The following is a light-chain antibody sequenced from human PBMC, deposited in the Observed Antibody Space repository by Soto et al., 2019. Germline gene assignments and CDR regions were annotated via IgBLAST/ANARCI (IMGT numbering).Light chain of an antibody. CDR1: RTISSW. Sequence: DIQMTQSPSTLSGSVGDRVTITCRASRTISSWLAWYQQKPGKAPKLLIYKASTLKSGVPSRFSGSVSGTEFTLTISSLQPDDVATYYCQPYNSYSEAFGQGTKV. CDR2: KAS. CDR3: QPYNSYSEA. J-gene: IGKJ1*01. V-gene: IGKV1-5*03.